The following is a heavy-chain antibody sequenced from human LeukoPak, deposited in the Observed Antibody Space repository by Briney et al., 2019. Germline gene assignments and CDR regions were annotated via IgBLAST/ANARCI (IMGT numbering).Heavy chain of an antibody. CDR3: ARGGISGYSSSWYSP. V-gene: IGHV4-61*02. CDR1: GDSISSGGYY. Sequence: SQTLSLTCNVSGDSISSGGYYWNWIRQYPGKGLEWIGRIYTSGSTNYNPSLKSRVTMSVDTSKNQFSLKLSSVTAADTAVYYCARGGISGYSSSWYSPWGQGTLVTVSS. J-gene: IGHJ5*02. D-gene: IGHD6-13*01. CDR2: IYTSGST.